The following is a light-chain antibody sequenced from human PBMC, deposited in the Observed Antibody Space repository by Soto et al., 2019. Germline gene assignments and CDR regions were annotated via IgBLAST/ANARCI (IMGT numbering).Light chain of an antibody. CDR2: DAS. Sequence: DIQMNHSPSSMCAYFGDRVTITCRASQSISSWLSWYQQKPGKAPKLLIYDASSLESGVPSRFSGSGSGTEFTLTISSLEPEYFATYYCQLYNSRTWRFGEGTKVDI. CDR1: QSISSW. V-gene: IGKV1-5*01. J-gene: IGKJ1*01. CDR3: QLYNSRTWR.